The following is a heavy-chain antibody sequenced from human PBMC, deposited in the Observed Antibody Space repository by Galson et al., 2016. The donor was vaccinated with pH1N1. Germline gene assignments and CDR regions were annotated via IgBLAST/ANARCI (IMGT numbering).Heavy chain of an antibody. CDR3: ARGLLSENDVGLDV. V-gene: IGHV3-74*01. CDR1: GFPFSSHW. Sequence: SLRLSCAASGFPFSSHWFYWVRQAPGKGLVWVSRIKSDASKIYYADFVRGRFTISRDNAKDTVFLEMNSLRVDDTAVYYCARGLLSENDVGLDVWGQGTTVIVSS. D-gene: IGHD1-1*01. CDR2: IKSDASKI. J-gene: IGHJ6*02.